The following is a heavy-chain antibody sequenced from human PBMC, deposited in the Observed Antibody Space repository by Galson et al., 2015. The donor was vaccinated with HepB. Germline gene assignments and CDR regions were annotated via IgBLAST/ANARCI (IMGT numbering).Heavy chain of an antibody. V-gene: IGHV3-23*01. CDR3: AKDQYRGMDV. Sequence: SLRLSCADSGFLFSSRGMYWVRQAPGRGLEWVSMISGTGDSTYYADSVKGRFTISRDNSKNMLYLQLNSLRVEDTALYYCAKDQYRGMDVWGQGTTVIVSS. CDR2: ISGTGDST. J-gene: IGHJ6*02. CDR1: GFLFSSRG. D-gene: IGHD3-16*02.